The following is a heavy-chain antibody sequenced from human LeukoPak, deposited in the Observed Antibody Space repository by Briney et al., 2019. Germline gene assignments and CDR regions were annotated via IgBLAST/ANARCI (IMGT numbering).Heavy chain of an antibody. J-gene: IGHJ3*02. CDR3: ARVMAAAGGFDI. V-gene: IGHV4-59*01. D-gene: IGHD6-13*01. CDR1: GGSISSYY. Sequence: SETLSLTCTVSGGSISSYYWSWIRQPPGKGLEWIGYIYYSGSTNYNPSLKSRVTISVDTSKNQFSLKLSSVTAADTAVYYCARVMAAAGGFDIWGQGTMVTVSS. CDR2: IYYSGST.